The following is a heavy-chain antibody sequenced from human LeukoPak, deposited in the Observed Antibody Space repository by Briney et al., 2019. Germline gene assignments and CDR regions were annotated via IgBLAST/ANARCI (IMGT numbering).Heavy chain of an antibody. D-gene: IGHD3-22*01. Sequence: ASVKVSCKSSGYTFTSYYMHWVRQAPGQGLEWMGIINPTDGSTSYAQKFQGRVTMTRDTSTSTVYMELSSLRSEYTAVYYCARGSRPTSSGPDSDAFDIWGQGTMVTVSS. V-gene: IGHV1-46*01. J-gene: IGHJ3*02. CDR3: ARGSRPTSSGPDSDAFDI. CDR1: GYTFTSYY. CDR2: INPTDGST.